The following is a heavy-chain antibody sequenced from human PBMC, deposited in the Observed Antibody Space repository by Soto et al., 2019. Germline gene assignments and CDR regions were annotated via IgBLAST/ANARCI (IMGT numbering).Heavy chain of an antibody. CDR2: INWNGGST. J-gene: IGHJ6*02. CDR3: ARDHGLTIFGVVIQTPDYYYYGMDV. CDR1: GFTFDDYG. V-gene: IGHV3-20*04. Sequence: PGGSLRLSCAASGFTFDDYGMSWVRQAPGKGLEWVSGINWNGGSTGYADSVKGRFTISRDNAKNSLYLQMNSLRAEDTALYYCARDHGLTIFGVVIQTPDYYYYGMDVWGQGTTVTVSS. D-gene: IGHD3-3*01.